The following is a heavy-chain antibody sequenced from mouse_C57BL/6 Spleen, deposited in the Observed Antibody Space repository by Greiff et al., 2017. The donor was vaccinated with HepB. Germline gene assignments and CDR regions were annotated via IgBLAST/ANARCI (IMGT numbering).Heavy chain of an antibody. CDR3: ARFPNYYGSSYYYFDY. CDR2: INPSNGGT. V-gene: IGHV1-53*01. J-gene: IGHJ2*01. Sequence: QVQLQQSGTELVKPGASVKLSCKASGYTFTSYWMHWVKQRPGQGLEWIGNINPSNGGTNYNEKFKSKATLTVDKSSSTAYMQLSSLTSEDSAVYYCARFPNYYGSSYYYFDYWGQGTTLTVSS. CDR1: GYTFTSYW. D-gene: IGHD1-1*01.